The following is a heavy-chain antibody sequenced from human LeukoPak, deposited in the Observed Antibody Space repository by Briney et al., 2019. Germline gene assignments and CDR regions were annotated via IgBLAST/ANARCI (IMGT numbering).Heavy chain of an antibody. CDR2: IYHSGST. CDR3: ARAYYDYVWGSYRWFDY. D-gene: IGHD3-16*02. CDR1: GGSISSGGYY. J-gene: IGHJ4*02. V-gene: IGHV4-30-2*01. Sequence: SETLSLTCTVSGGSISSGGYYWRWLRQPPGKGLEGIGYIYHSGSTYYNPSLKSRVTISVDTSKNQFSLKLSSVTAADTAVYYCARAYYDYVWGSYRWFDYWGQGTLVTVSS.